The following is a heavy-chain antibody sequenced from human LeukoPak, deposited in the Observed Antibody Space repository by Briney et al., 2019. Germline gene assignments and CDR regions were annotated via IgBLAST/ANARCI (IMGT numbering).Heavy chain of an antibody. CDR3: VRQREQVMLYYYFDL. J-gene: IGHJ2*01. CDR1: GDSVSSDNAT. CDR2: TYFRSKWYN. D-gene: IGHD1-26*01. V-gene: IGHV6-1*01. Sequence: SQTLSLTCAVSGDSVSSDNATWNWIRQSPSRGLEWLGWTYFRSKWYNDFAASVRGRITINADTSKNQFSLQLSSVTPEDTAVYYCVRQREQVMLYYYFDLWGRGTLVTVSS.